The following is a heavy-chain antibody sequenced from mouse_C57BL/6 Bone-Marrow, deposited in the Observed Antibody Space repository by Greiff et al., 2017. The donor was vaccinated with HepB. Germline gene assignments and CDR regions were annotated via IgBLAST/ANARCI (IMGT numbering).Heavy chain of an antibody. CDR1: GFSLTSYG. V-gene: IGHV2-3*01. CDR2: LWGDGST. CDR3: AKPEGLRRYWYFDV. J-gene: IGHJ1*03. Sequence: QVQLKESGPGLVAPSQSLSITCTVSGFSLTSYGVSWVRQPPGKGLEWLGVLWGDGSTNYHSALISRLSISKDNSKSQVFLKLNSLQTDDTATYYCAKPEGLRRYWYFDVWGTGTTVTVSS. D-gene: IGHD2-4*01.